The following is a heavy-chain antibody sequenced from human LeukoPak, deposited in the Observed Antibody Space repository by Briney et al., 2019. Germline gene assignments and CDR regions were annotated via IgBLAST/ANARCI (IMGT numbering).Heavy chain of an antibody. V-gene: IGHV5-51*01. CDR2: ISPGDSDK. CDR1: GYNCTNYW. D-gene: IGHD5-18*01. CDR3: ARRGDSYGRFDY. J-gene: IGHJ4*02. Sequence: GESLKISYKASGYNCTNYWIGWVRQMPGKGLEWIGIISPGDSDKRYSPSFQGQVTISADKSICTAYLQWSSLKASDTAMYYCARRGDSYGRFDYWGQGILVTVSS.